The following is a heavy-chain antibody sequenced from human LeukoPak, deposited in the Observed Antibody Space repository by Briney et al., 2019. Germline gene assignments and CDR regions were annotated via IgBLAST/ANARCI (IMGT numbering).Heavy chain of an antibody. J-gene: IGHJ4*02. CDR2: MNPNSGNT. V-gene: IGHV1-8*03. CDR1: GDTFTSYD. CDR3: ARRSAYRSGSYYVDY. D-gene: IGHD3-10*01. Sequence: ASGKASCKASGDTFTSYDINWVRQATGQGLEWMGWMNPNSGNTGYAQKFQGRVTITRNTSITTTYMELSSLSSEDTAVYYCARRSAYRSGSYYVDYWGQGTLVTVSS.